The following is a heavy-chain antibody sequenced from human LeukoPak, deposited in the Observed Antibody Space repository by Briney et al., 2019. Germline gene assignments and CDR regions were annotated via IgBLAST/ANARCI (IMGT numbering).Heavy chain of an antibody. CDR2: IYHSGST. CDR3: AKKSGSYSLYYYYYMDV. CDR1: GYSISSGYY. Sequence: SETLSLTCTVSGYSISSGYYWGWIRQPPGKGLEWIGSIYHSGSTYYNPSLKSRVTISVDTSKNQFSLKLSSVTAADTAVYYCAKKSGSYSLYYYYYMDVWGKGTTVTISS. J-gene: IGHJ6*03. V-gene: IGHV4-38-2*02. D-gene: IGHD1-26*01.